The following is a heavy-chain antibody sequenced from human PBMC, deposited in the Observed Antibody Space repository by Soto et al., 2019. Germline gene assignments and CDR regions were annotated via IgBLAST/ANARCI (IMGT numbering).Heavy chain of an antibody. Sequence: SETLSLTCTVSGGSISSYYWSWIRQPPGKGLEWIGYIYYRGSTNYNPSLKRRVTLSVDTSKNQFSLKLSSVTAADTAVYYCARVTGYSSSLDYWGQGTLVTVSS. CDR3: ARVTGYSSSLDY. CDR1: GGSISSYY. D-gene: IGHD6-13*01. CDR2: IYYRGST. J-gene: IGHJ4*02. V-gene: IGHV4-59*01.